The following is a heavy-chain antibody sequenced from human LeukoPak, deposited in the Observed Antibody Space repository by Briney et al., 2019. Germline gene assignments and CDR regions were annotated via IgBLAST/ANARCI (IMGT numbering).Heavy chain of an antibody. D-gene: IGHD3-16*01. V-gene: IGHV4-59*08. CDR2: IYYTGST. Sequence: PSETLSLTCTVSGGSISSYYWSWIRQPPGKGLEWTGYIYYTGSTNYNPSLKSRVTMSVDTSGNQFSVKLSSVTAADTAVYYCARHNRPIDGNAYYEDYWGQGTLVTVSS. CDR3: ARHNRPIDGNAYYEDY. J-gene: IGHJ4*02. CDR1: GGSISSYY.